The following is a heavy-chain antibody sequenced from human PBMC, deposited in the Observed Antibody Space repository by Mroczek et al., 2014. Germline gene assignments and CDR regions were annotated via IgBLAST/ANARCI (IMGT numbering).Heavy chain of an antibody. J-gene: IGHJ4*02. CDR1: GGSFSGYY. CDR2: INHSGST. CDR3: ARLVGATLFDY. Sequence: QVQLQESGAGLLKPSETLSLTCAVYGGSFSGYYWSWIRQPPGKGLEWIGEINHSGSTNYNPSLKSRVTISVDTSKNQFSLKLSSVTAADTAVYYCARLVGATLFDYWGQGTLVTVSS. V-gene: IGHV4-34*01. D-gene: IGHD1-26*01.